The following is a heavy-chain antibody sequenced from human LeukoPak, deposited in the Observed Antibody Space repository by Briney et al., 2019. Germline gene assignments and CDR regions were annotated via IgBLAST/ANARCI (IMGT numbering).Heavy chain of an antibody. CDR1: GFTFDDYD. CDR2: INWNSDSI. V-gene: IGHV3-9*01. CDR3: AVRGLAVAGIDF. J-gene: IGHJ4*02. Sequence: SLRLSCAVSGFTFDDYDMHWVRQVPGKGLEWVSGINWNSDSINYAVRGRFTISRDNSKNTLYLQMDSLRAEYTAVYDCAVRGLAVAGIDFWGQGTLVTVSA. D-gene: IGHD6-19*01.